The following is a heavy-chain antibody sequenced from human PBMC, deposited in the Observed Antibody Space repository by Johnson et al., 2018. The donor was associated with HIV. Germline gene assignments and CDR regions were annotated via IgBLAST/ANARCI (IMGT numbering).Heavy chain of an antibody. Sequence: VQLLESGGGVVQPGGSLRLSCAASGFTFSSYGMHWVRQAPGKGLEWVAFIRYDGSNKYYADSVKGRFTISRDNSKNTLYLQMNSLRPEDTAVYYCAKDEGITMIVVVPDAFDIWGQGTMVTVSS. CDR2: IRYDGSNK. V-gene: IGHV3-30*02. CDR1: GFTFSSYG. CDR3: AKDEGITMIVVVPDAFDI. J-gene: IGHJ3*02. D-gene: IGHD3-22*01.